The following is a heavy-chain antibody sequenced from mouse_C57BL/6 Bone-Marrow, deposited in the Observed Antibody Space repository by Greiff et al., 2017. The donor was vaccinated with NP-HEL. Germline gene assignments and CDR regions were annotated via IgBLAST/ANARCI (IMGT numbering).Heavy chain of an antibody. CDR1: GYTFTSYW. J-gene: IGHJ2*01. Sequence: VQLQQPGAELVRPGTSVKLSCKASGYTFTSYWMHWVKQRPGQGLEWIGVIDPSDSYTTYNQKFKGKATLTVDPSSSTAYMKLSSLTSEDSAVYYGAREGATVVGLDYWGQGTTLTVSS. CDR3: AREGATVVGLDY. CDR2: IDPSDSYT. D-gene: IGHD1-1*01. V-gene: IGHV1-59*01.